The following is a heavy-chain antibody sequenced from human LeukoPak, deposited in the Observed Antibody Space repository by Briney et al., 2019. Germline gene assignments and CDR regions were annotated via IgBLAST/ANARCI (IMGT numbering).Heavy chain of an antibody. J-gene: IGHJ5*02. V-gene: IGHV1-46*03. Sequence: ASVKVSCKASGYTFTSYHMHWVRQAPGQGLEWMGMIYPSGGSTSYAQKFQGRVTMTRDTSTSTVYMEMSSLRSEDTAVYYCTRLYDISNSWFDPWGQGTLVTVSS. CDR2: IYPSGGST. D-gene: IGHD3-9*01. CDR1: GYTFTSYH. CDR3: TRLYDISNSWFDP.